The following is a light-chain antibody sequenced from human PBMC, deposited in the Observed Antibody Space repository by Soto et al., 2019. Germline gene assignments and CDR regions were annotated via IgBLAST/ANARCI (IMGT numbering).Light chain of an antibody. J-gene: IGKJ5*01. Sequence: DIQMTQSPSTLSASVGDRVTITCQASQSINTNLAWYHQKPGKAPKLLIYKASTLQTGVPSRFSGSGSGTDFTLTISSLQPEDFATYYCQHFKSFPITFGQGIRLEIK. CDR3: QHFKSFPIT. CDR2: KAS. V-gene: IGKV1-5*03. CDR1: QSINTN.